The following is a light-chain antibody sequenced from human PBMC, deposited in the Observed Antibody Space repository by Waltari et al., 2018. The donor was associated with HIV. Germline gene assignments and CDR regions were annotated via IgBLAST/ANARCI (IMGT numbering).Light chain of an antibody. CDR1: SSHACTYNL. J-gene: IGLJ2*01. Sequence: QSALTPPASVSGSPGPSITISCTRTSSHACTYNLVSVFQQDPGKAPKLMIVEIRKRPSGVSNRFSGSKSGNTASLTISGLQAEDEADDYCCSYVCSSARVVFGGGTKLTVL. V-gene: IGLV2-23*02. CDR2: EIR. CDR3: CSYVCSSARVV.